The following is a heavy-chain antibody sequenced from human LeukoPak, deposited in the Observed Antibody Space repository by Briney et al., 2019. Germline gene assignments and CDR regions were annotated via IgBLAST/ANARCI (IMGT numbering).Heavy chain of an antibody. CDR1: GFTFSSYG. J-gene: IGHJ4*02. D-gene: IGHD4-17*01. CDR2: IYSDGSRT. Sequence: GGSLRLSCAASGFTFSSYGMSWVRQAPGKGLVWVARIYSDGSRTNYADSVKGRFTISRDNVKNTLYLQMNSLRAEDTAVYYCARDPYGVYNFDSWGQGTLVTVSS. V-gene: IGHV3-74*01. CDR3: ARDPYGVYNFDS.